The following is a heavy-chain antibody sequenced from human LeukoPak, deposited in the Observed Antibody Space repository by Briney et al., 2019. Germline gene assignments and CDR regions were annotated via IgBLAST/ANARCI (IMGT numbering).Heavy chain of an antibody. D-gene: IGHD3-10*01. V-gene: IGHV4-59*01. J-gene: IGHJ5*02. Sequence: SETLSLTCTVSGGSISSYYWSWIRQPPGKGLEWIGYIYYSGSTNYNPSLKSRVTISVDTSKNQFSLKLSSVTAADTAVYYCAREGVGYYYGSLGGFDPWGQGTLVTVSS. CDR1: GGSISSYY. CDR3: AREGVGYYYGSLGGFDP. CDR2: IYYSGST.